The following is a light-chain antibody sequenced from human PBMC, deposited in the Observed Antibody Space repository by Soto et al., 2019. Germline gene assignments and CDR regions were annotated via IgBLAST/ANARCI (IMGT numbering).Light chain of an antibody. V-gene: IGKV3-11*01. CDR3: QQRSNWRGT. J-gene: IGKJ1*01. CDR2: DAS. CDR1: QSVSSY. Sequence: EIVLTQSPATLSLSPGERANLSCRASQSVSSYLAWYQQKPGQAPRLLIYDASNRATGIPARFSGSGSGTDFTLTISSLEPEDFAVYYCQQRSNWRGTFGQGTKV.